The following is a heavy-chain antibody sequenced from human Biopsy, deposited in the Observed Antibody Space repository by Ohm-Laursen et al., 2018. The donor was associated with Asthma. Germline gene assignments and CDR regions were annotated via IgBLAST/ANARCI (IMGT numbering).Heavy chain of an antibody. CDR3: ARTFHFWSPYHAEHYQL. CDR1: GFTFSGYA. V-gene: IGHV3-48*04. Sequence: SLRLSCAASGFTFSGYAMSWVRQAPGKGLEWVSYISSSSSTIYYADSVKGRFTISRDNAKNLLFLQMNSLRAEDTAVYYCARTFHFWSPYHAEHYQLWGQGTLVTVSS. D-gene: IGHD3-3*01. CDR2: ISSSSSTI. J-gene: IGHJ1*01.